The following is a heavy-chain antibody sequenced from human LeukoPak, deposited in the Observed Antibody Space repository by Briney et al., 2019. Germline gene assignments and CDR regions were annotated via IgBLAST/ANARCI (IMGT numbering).Heavy chain of an antibody. CDR2: IWYDGSNK. CDR3: ARDLSIVVAPAAIHGWWFDP. V-gene: IGHV3-33*01. CDR1: GFTFSSYG. J-gene: IGHJ5*02. Sequence: GGSLRISCAASGFTFSSYGMHWVRQAPGKGLEWVAVIWYDGSNKYYADSVKGRFTISRDNSKNTLYLQMNSLRAEDTAVYYCARDLSIVVAPAAIHGWWFDPWGQGTLVTVSS. D-gene: IGHD2-2*02.